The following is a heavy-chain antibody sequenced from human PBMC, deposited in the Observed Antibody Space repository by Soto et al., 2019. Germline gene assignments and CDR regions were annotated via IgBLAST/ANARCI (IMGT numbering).Heavy chain of an antibody. CDR1: GGSISSGGYS. J-gene: IGHJ6*02. CDR3: ARTYRASSGMDV. Sequence: SETLSLTCAVSGGSISSGGYSWSWIRQPPGKGLEWIGYIYYSGSTYYNPSLKSRVTISMDTSKSQFSLRLSSVTAADTAVYYCARTYRASSGMDVWGQGTTVTVSS. V-gene: IGHV4-30-2*02. D-gene: IGHD1-26*01. CDR2: IYYSGST.